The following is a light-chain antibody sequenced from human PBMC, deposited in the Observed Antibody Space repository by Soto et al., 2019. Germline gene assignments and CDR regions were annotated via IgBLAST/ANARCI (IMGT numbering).Light chain of an antibody. CDR1: QSVSSN. CDR2: GAS. V-gene: IGKV3-15*01. J-gene: IGKJ1*01. Sequence: EIVLTQSPATLSLSPGERATLSCRASQSVSSNLAWYQQKPGQAPRLLIYGASTRATGIPARFSGSGSGTEFTLTVSSLQSGDFAVYYCQQYNSWPGTFGQGTKVDIK. CDR3: QQYNSWPGT.